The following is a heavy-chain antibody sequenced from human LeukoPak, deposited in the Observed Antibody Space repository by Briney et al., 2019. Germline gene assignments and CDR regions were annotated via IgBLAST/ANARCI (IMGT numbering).Heavy chain of an antibody. CDR1: GFTFSSYS. CDR2: ISSSSSTI. CDR3: ARDYRFLEWFDAFDI. J-gene: IGHJ3*02. D-gene: IGHD3-3*01. V-gene: IGHV3-48*01. Sequence: PGGSLRLSCAASGFTFSSYSMNWVRQAPGKGLEWVSSISSSSSTIYYADSVKGRFTISRDNAKNSLYLQMNSLRAEDTAVYYCARDYRFLEWFDAFDIWGQGTMVTVSS.